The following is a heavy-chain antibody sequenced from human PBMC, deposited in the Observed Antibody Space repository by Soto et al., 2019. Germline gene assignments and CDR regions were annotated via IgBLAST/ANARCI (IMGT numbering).Heavy chain of an antibody. Sequence: GGSLRLSCAASGFTFSSYWMSWVRQAPGKGLEWVANIKQDGSEKYYVDSVKGRFTISRDNAKNSLYLQMNSLRAEDTAVYYCARGPPYYDFWSGYYYFDYWGQGTLVTVS. V-gene: IGHV3-7*01. CDR1: GFTFSSYW. D-gene: IGHD3-3*01. CDR3: ARGPPYYDFWSGYYYFDY. J-gene: IGHJ4*02. CDR2: IKQDGSEK.